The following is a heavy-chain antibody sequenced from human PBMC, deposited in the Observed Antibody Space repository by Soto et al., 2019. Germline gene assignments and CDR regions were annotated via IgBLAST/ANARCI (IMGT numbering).Heavy chain of an antibody. Sequence: ETLSLTCTVSGGSISSSSYYWGWIRQPPGKGLEWIGSIYYSGSTYYNPSLKSRVTISVDTSKNQFSLKLSSVTAADTAVYYCAGAVPYYYDSSGSLNWFDPRGQGTLVTVSS. CDR2: IYYSGST. CDR3: AGAVPYYYDSSGSLNWFDP. V-gene: IGHV4-39*07. CDR1: GGSISSSSYY. J-gene: IGHJ5*02. D-gene: IGHD3-22*01.